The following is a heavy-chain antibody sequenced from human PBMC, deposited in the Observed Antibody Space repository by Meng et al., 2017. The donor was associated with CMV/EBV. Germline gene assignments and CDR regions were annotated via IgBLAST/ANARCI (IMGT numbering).Heavy chain of an antibody. V-gene: IGHV4-34*01. Sequence: QLPPQEWGAGLLKPSETLSLTCAVYGGSFSGYYWSSIRQPPGKGLEWIGEINHSGSTNYHPSLKSRVTISVDTSKNQFSLKLSSATAADTAVYYCARGGNWFDPWGQGTLVTVSS. J-gene: IGHJ5*02. CDR3: ARGGNWFDP. CDR1: GGSFSGYY. CDR2: INHSGST.